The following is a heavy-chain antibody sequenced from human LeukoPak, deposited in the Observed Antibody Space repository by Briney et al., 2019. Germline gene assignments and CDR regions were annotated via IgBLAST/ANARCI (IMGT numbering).Heavy chain of an antibody. J-gene: IGHJ6*03. CDR1: GGSISSGSYY. CDR2: IYTSGST. Sequence: SETLSLTCTVSGGSISSGSYYWSWIRQPAGKGLEWIGRIYTSGSTNYNPSLKSRVTISVDTSKNQFSLKLSSVTAADTAVYYCARSYQLPNYYMDVWGKGTTVTISS. CDR3: ARSYQLPNYYMDV. V-gene: IGHV4-61*02. D-gene: IGHD2-2*01.